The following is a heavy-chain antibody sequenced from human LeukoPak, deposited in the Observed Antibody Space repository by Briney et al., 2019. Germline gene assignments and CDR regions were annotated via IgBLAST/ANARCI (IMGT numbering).Heavy chain of an antibody. V-gene: IGHV4-39*02. Sequence: SETLSLTCAVSGGSISSNSYYWGWIRQPPGKGLEWIGSIYYSGSTYYNPSLKSRVTISVDTSKNQFSLKLSSVTAADTAVYYCAREVVDTAMVPATDYWGQGTLVTVSS. CDR2: IYYSGST. D-gene: IGHD5-18*01. J-gene: IGHJ4*02. CDR3: AREVVDTAMVPATDY. CDR1: GGSISSNSYY.